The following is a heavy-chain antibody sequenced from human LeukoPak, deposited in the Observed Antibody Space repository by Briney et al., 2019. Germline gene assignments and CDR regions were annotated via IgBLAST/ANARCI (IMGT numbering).Heavy chain of an antibody. CDR3: TRGYSGRSVYAFDI. CDR2: TGNKASRYTT. CDR1: GSTFSDQY. V-gene: IGHV3-72*01. J-gene: IGHJ3*02. Sequence: PGGSLRLSCAASGSTFSDQYMAWVRQAPGKGLQWVGRTGNKASRYTTEYAASVKGRFTISRDDSKNSLYLQMSSLKTEDTALYYCTRGYSGRSVYAFDIWGQGTMVTVSS. D-gene: IGHD1-26*01.